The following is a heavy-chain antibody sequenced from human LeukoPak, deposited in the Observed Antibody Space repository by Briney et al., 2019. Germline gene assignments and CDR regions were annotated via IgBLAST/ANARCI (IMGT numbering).Heavy chain of an antibody. Sequence: GGSLRLSCAASGFTFSSYAMSWVRQAPGKGLEWVSAISGSGGSTYYADSVKGRFTISRDNSKNTQYLQMNSLRGEDTAVYYCAKDGVVVVAADFDYWGQGTLVTVSS. CDR2: ISGSGGST. CDR1: GFTFSSYA. CDR3: AKDGVVVVAADFDY. D-gene: IGHD2-15*01. V-gene: IGHV3-23*01. J-gene: IGHJ4*02.